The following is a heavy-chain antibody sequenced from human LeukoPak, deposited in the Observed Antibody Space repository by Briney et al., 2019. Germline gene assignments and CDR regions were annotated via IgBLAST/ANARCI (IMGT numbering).Heavy chain of an antibody. CDR3: ARQYCSTGNCYAGGPFDY. Sequence: GESLKISCKGSGYSFTTYWIGWVRQMPGKGLEWMGIIYPGDSDTAYSPSFQGQVTLSADKAISTAYLQWSSLKASDTAIYYCARQYCSTGNCYAGGPFDYWGQGTLVTVSS. J-gene: IGHJ4*02. CDR1: GYSFTTYW. V-gene: IGHV5-51*01. D-gene: IGHD2-2*01. CDR2: IYPGDSDT.